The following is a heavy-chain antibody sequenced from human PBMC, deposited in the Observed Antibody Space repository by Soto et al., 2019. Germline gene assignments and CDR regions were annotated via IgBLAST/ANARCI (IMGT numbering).Heavy chain of an antibody. CDR1: GGSISSSSYY. V-gene: IGHV4-39*01. J-gene: IGHJ5*02. Sequence: SETLSLTCTVSGGSISSSSYYWGWIRQPPGKGLEWIGSIYYSGSTYYNPSLKSRVTISVDTSKNQFSLKLSSVTAADTAVYYCARRLLSGPSYGDYGKTNWFDPWGQGTLVTVSS. CDR3: ARRLLSGPSYGDYGKTNWFDP. D-gene: IGHD4-17*01. CDR2: IYYSGST.